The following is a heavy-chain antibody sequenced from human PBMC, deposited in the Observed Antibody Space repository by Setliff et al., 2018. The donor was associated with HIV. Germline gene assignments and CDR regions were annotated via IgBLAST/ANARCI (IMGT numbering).Heavy chain of an antibody. CDR3: ARDSESYRSGWYLGAHWFDP. J-gene: IGHJ5*02. CDR2: INPKTGDT. D-gene: IGHD6-19*01. V-gene: IGHV1-2*06. CDR1: GYTFTAYY. Sequence: GASVKVSCKASGYTFTAYYMHWVRQAPGQGLEWVGRINPKTGDTRSAQKFKGRVTITRDPSASTDYMELSSLGSEDTAVYYCARDSESYRSGWYLGAHWFDPWGQGTLVTVS.